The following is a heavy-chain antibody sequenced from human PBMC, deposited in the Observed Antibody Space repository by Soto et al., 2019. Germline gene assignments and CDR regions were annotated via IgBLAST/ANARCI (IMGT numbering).Heavy chain of an antibody. Sequence: QVQLVQSGAEVKKPGSSVKVSCKASGGTFSSYAISWVRQAPGQGLEWMGGIIPIFGTANYAQKFQGRVTITADEPTSTAYRELSSLRSEDTAVYYRARPDILTGYYQADYYYGMDVWGQGTTVTVSS. CDR3: ARPDILTGYYQADYYYGMDV. CDR2: IIPIFGTA. CDR1: GGTFSSYA. D-gene: IGHD3-9*01. J-gene: IGHJ6*02. V-gene: IGHV1-69*12.